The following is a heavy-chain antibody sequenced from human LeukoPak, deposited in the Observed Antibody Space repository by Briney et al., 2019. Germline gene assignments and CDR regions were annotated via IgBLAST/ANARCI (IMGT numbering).Heavy chain of an antibody. CDR2: ISSSGSTI. V-gene: IGHV3-11*04. Sequence: GGSLRLSCAASGFTFSDYYMSWIRQAPGKGLEWVSYISSSGSTIYYADSVKGRFTISRDNAKNSLYLQMNSLRAEDTAVYYCARGAHVRMYDSNHNCFDPWGQGTLVTVSS. CDR3: ARGAHVRMYDSNHNCFDP. D-gene: IGHD3-22*01. CDR1: GFTFSDYY. J-gene: IGHJ5*02.